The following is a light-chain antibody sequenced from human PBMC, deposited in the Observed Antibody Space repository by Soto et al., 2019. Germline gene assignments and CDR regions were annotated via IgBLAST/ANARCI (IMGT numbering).Light chain of an antibody. J-gene: IGKJ2*01. Sequence: EIVMTQSPATLSVSPGERATLSCRASQSVSSNLAWYQQKPGQAPRLLIYGASTRATRIPARFSGSRSGTEFTLTISSLQSEDFAVYYCQQYNNWPRGTFGQGTKLEIK. CDR2: GAS. CDR3: QQYNNWPRGT. CDR1: QSVSSN. V-gene: IGKV3-15*01.